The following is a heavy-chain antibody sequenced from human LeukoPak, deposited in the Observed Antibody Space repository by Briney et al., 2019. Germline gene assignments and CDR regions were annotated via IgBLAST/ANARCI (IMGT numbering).Heavy chain of an antibody. CDR3: AKDFRSRVTPNYYYYGMDV. V-gene: IGHV3-43*01. CDR1: GFTFDDYT. D-gene: IGHD2-21*02. Sequence: GGSLRLSCAASGFTFDDYTMHWVRHAPGKGLEWVSLISWDGGSTYYADSVKGRFTISRDNSKNSLYLQMNSLRTEDTALYYCAKDFRSRVTPNYYYYGMDVWGQGTTVTVSS. J-gene: IGHJ6*02. CDR2: ISWDGGST.